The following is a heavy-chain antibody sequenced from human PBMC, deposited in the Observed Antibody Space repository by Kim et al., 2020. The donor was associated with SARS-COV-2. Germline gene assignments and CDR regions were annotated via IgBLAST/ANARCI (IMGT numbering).Heavy chain of an antibody. D-gene: IGHD6-13*01. CDR3: ATLGAAAGNYDY. J-gene: IGHJ4*02. Sequence: NHTPSLKRRVTISGDTSKNQFSLKLSSVTAADTAVYYCATLGAAAGNYDYWGQGTLVTVSS. V-gene: IGHV4-34*01.